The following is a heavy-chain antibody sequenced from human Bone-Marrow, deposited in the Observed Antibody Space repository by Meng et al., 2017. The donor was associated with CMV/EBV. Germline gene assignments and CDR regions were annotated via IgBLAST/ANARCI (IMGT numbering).Heavy chain of an antibody. J-gene: IGHJ4*02. D-gene: IGHD3-16*01. Sequence: LGNVTPSGTLASTCSVFSASIKGLSWDWIRQPAGKALEWIALIYGIGHNLYSPSLKSRVTVSQDASKSQFALTLTSVDAADTATYYCAGSRPGGGACDYWGQGILVTVSS. V-gene: IGHV2-5*01. CDR3: AGSRPGGGACDY. CDR2: IYGIGHN. CDR1: VFSASIKGLS.